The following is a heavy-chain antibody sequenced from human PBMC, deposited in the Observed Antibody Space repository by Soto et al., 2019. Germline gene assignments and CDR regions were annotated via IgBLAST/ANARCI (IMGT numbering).Heavy chain of an antibody. CDR2: ISAYNGNT. V-gene: IGHV1-18*01. J-gene: IGHJ4*02. D-gene: IGHD3-9*01. CDR3: ARPRGVGNDILTGYSPIDY. Sequence: ASVKVSCKASCYTFTSYGISWVRQAPGQGLEWMGWISAYNGNTNYAQKLQGRVTMTTDTSTSTAYMELRSLRSDDTAVYYCARPRGVGNDILTGYSPIDYWGQGTLVTVSS. CDR1: CYTFTSYG.